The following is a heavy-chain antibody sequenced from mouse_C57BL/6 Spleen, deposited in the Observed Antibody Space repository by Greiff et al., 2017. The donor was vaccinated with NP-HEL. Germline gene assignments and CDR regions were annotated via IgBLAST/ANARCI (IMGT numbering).Heavy chain of an antibody. CDR1: GYTFTSYW. J-gene: IGHJ1*03. CDR2: IYPGNSDT. CDR3: TRWPLTTVVAHWYFDV. Sequence: EVQLQQSGTVLARPGASVKMSCKTSGYTFTSYWMHWVKQRPGQGLEWIGAIYPGNSDTSYNQKFKGKAKLTAVTSASTAYMELSSLTNEDSAVYFCTRWPLTTVVAHWYFDVWGTGTTVTVSS. D-gene: IGHD1-1*01. V-gene: IGHV1-5*01.